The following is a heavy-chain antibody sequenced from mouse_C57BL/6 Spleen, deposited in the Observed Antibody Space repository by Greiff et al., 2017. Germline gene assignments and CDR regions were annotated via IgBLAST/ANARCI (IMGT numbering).Heavy chain of an antibody. CDR1: GFTFSSYT. Sequence: EVKLMESGGGLVKPGGSLKLSCAASGFTFSSYTMSWVRQTPEKRLEWVATISGGGGNTYYPDSVKGRFTISRDNAKNTLYLQMSSLRSEDTALYYCARQGYGKMPFDYWGQGTTLTVSS. D-gene: IGHD2-1*01. J-gene: IGHJ2*01. V-gene: IGHV5-9*01. CDR2: ISGGGGNT. CDR3: ARQGYGKMPFDY.